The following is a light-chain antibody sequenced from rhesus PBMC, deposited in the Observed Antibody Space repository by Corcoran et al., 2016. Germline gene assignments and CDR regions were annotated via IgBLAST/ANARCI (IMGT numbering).Light chain of an antibody. CDR3: QQHNSYPLT. J-gene: IGKJ4*01. CDR2: KAS. V-gene: IGKV1-25*01. CDR1: QVINTY. Sequence: DIQMTQSPSSLSASVGDTVTITCRSSQVINTYLAWYQQKPGKAPILLIYKASTLQSGVQSRFSGRGSGTDFTLTISSLQPEDFATYYCQQHNSYPLTFGGGTKVEI.